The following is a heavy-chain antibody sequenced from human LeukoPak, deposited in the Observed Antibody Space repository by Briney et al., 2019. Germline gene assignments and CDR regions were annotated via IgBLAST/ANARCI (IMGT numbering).Heavy chain of an antibody. D-gene: IGHD6-19*01. V-gene: IGHV3-74*01. CDR1: GFTFSSYW. CDR2: INSDGSST. CDR3: ARGGSISSGWYVGDY. Sequence: GGSLRLSCAASGFTFSSYWMHWVRQAPGKGLVWVSRINSDGSSTSYADSVKGRFTISRDNVKNTLYLQMNSLRAEDTAVYYCARGGSISSGWYVGDYWGQGTLVTVSS. J-gene: IGHJ4*02.